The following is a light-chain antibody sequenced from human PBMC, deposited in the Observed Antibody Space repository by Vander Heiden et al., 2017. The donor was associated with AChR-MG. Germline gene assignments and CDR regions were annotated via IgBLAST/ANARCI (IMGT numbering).Light chain of an antibody. CDR3: QVWDSRSELYV. J-gene: IGLJ1*01. CDR2: DDS. CDR1: NIGGRS. Sequence: SYVVTQSPSVSVAPGQTARITCEGNNIGGRSVHWYPQKPGQAPVLVVYDDSDRPSGIPERFSGSNSGNMATLTISRVEAGDEADYYCQVWDSRSELYVFGTGTKVTVL. V-gene: IGLV3-21*02.